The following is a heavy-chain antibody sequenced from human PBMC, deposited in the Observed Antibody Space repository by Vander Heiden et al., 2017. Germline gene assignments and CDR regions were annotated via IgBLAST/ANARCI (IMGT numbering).Heavy chain of an antibody. V-gene: IGHV3-33*01. CDR1: GSTFSNYA. CDR3: ARDEVLTGTTYYGLDV. Sequence: QELLVESGGGVVQPGRSLRLSCAASGSTFSNYAMHWVRQAPGKGLEWVAVIWYDGSNKYYADAVKGRFTISRDNSMNTLYLQMSSLRAGDTAVYYCARDEVLTGTTYYGLDVWGQGTTVTGSS. D-gene: IGHD1-7*01. CDR2: IWYDGSNK. J-gene: IGHJ6*02.